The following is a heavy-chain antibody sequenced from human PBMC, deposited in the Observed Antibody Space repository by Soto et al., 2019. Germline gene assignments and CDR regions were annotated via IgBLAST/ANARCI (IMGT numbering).Heavy chain of an antibody. CDR1: GFTFSNYA. V-gene: IGHV3-30-3*01. J-gene: IGHJ6*02. Sequence: QVHLVESGGGVVQPGGSLRLSCAASGFTFSNYAMHWVRQAPGKGLEWVAVISYDGSDKYNANSVKGRFTISRDNSKNTLYLQMNSLRAEDTAVYYCARDTGPNAYNYYYFGMDVWGQGTTVTVSS. CDR2: ISYDGSDK. CDR3: ARDTGPNAYNYYYFGMDV. D-gene: IGHD3-16*01.